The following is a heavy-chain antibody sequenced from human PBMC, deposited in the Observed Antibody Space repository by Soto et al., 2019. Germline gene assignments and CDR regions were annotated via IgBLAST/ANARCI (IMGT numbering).Heavy chain of an antibody. J-gene: IGHJ4*02. V-gene: IGHV3-23*01. CDR1: GFNFSNYA. Sequence: EVQLLESGGGLVQPGGSLRLSCAASGFNFSNYAMSWVRQAPGKGLEWVSVISGSRGTTYYANSVKGRFTISRDNSKNTLYMQMNRLRAEDTAAYYCAKGPHRVCVGDCDVDFWGQGTLVTVSS. D-gene: IGHD2-21*02. CDR2: ISGSRGTT. CDR3: AKGPHRVCVGDCDVDF.